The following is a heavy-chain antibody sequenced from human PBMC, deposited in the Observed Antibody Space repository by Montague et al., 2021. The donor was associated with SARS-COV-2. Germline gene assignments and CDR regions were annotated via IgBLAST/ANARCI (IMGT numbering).Heavy chain of an antibody. CDR1: GGSVSDYY. CDR2: INQSGNT. Sequence: SETLSLTCAVSGGSVSDYYWSWIRQPPGKGLEWIGEINQSGNTNYNPSXKRRVTTSVDTSKNQFSLKQTSVTAADTAVYYCARGPRITMIVVVITDIWFDPWGQGTLVTVSS. V-gene: IGHV4-34*01. J-gene: IGHJ5*02. D-gene: IGHD3-22*01. CDR3: ARGPRITMIVVVITDIWFDP.